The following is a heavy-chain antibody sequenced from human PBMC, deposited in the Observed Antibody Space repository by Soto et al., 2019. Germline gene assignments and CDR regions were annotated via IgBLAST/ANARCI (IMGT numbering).Heavy chain of an antibody. CDR1: GFTFSSYA. Sequence: GGSLRLSCAASGFTFSSYAMHWVRQAPGKGLEWVAVISYDGSNKYYADSVKGRFTISRDNSKNTLYLQMNSLRAEDTAVYYCVITGTTYYYYGMDVWGQGTTVTVSS. D-gene: IGHD1-7*01. CDR3: VITGTTYYYYGMDV. J-gene: IGHJ6*02. V-gene: IGHV3-30-3*01. CDR2: ISYDGSNK.